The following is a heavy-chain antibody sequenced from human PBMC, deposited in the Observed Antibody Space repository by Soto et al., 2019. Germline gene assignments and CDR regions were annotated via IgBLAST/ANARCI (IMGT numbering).Heavy chain of an antibody. Sequence: SETLSLTCTVSGGSISSSSYYWGWIRQPPGKGLEWIGSIYYRGNTYYNPSLKNRVTISVDTSKNQFSLKLSSVTAADTAVYYCAREGGGYCSGGSCQVDYWGQGTLVTVS. J-gene: IGHJ4*02. CDR2: IYYRGNT. D-gene: IGHD2-15*01. V-gene: IGHV4-39*02. CDR3: AREGGGYCSGGSCQVDY. CDR1: GGSISSSSYY.